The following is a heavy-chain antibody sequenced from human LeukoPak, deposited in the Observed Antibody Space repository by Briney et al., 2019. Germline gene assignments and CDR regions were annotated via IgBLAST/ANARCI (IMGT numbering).Heavy chain of an antibody. Sequence: SETLSLTCTVSGGSISSYYWSRIRQPAGEGLEWVGRIYTSGSTNYNPSLKSRVTISVDKSKNQSSLKLSSVTAADTAVYYCARGYSSSWYSDYWGQGTLVTVS. J-gene: IGHJ4*02. CDR2: IYTSGST. D-gene: IGHD6-13*01. CDR3: ARGYSSSWYSDY. CDR1: GGSISSYY. V-gene: IGHV4-4*07.